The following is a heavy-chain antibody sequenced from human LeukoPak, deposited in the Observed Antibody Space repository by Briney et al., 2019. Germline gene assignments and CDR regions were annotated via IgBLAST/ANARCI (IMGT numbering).Heavy chain of an antibody. D-gene: IGHD6-13*01. J-gene: IGHJ4*02. V-gene: IGHV1-2*02. Sequence: ASVKVSCKASGYTFTGYYMHWVRQAPGQGLEWMGWINPNSGGTNYAQKFQGRVTMTRNTSISTAYMELSSLRSEDTAVYYCARVDSNTWYGHDYWGQGTLVTVSS. CDR3: ARVDSNTWYGHDY. CDR2: INPNSGGT. CDR1: GYTFTGYY.